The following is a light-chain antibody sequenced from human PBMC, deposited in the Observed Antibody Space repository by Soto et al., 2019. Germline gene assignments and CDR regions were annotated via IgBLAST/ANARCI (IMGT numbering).Light chain of an antibody. CDR3: QQYNIWPLT. Sequence: EIVMTQSPVTLSVSPGERATLSCRASQSVSSNLAWYQQKPGQAPRLLIYGASTRATGIPARFSGSGSGTEFTLTISSLQSEDFAVYYWQQYNIWPLTFGGGTKVEIK. CDR1: QSVSSN. V-gene: IGKV3-15*01. J-gene: IGKJ4*01. CDR2: GAS.